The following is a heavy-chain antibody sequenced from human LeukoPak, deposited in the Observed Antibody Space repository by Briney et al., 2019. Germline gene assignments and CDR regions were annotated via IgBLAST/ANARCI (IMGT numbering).Heavy chain of an antibody. CDR3: ARDGEKDSSGYYYYYYMDV. CDR2: INPNSGGT. V-gene: IGHV1-2*06. D-gene: IGHD3-22*01. J-gene: IGHJ6*03. CDR1: GYTFTGYY. Sequence: SVKVSCKASGYTFTGYYMHWVRQAPGQGLEWMGRINPNSGGTNYAQKFQGRVTMTRDTSISTAYMELSRLRSDDTAVYYCARDGEKDSSGYYYYYYMDVWGKGTTVTVSS.